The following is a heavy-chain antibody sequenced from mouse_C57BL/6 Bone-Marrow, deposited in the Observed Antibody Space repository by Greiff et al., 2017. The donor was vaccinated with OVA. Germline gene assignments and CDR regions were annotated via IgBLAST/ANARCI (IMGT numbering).Heavy chain of an antibody. D-gene: IGHD2-3*01. CDR3: ARDDGYPYWYFDV. CDR1: GFNIKNTY. Sequence: EVMLVESVAELVRPGASVKLSCTASGFNIKNTYMHWVKQRPEQGLEWIGRIDPANGNTKYAPKFPGKATITADTSSNTAYLQLSSLTSEDTAIYYCARDDGYPYWYFDVWGTGTTVTVSS. V-gene: IGHV14-3*01. CDR2: IDPANGNT. J-gene: IGHJ1*03.